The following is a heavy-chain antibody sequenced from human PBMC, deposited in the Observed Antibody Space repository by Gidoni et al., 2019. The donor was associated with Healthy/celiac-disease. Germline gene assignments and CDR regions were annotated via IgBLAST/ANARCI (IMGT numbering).Heavy chain of an antibody. D-gene: IGHD2-2*01. Sequence: EVQLLESGGGLVQPGGSLRLSCAASGFTFSSYAMSWVRQAPGKGLELVSAISGSGWSTYYADSVKGRFTISRDNSKNTLYLQMNSLRAEDTAVYYCAKPYCSSTSCRNWFDPWGQGTLVTVPS. J-gene: IGHJ5*02. CDR1: GFTFSSYA. CDR2: ISGSGWST. V-gene: IGHV3-23*01. CDR3: AKPYCSSTSCRNWFDP.